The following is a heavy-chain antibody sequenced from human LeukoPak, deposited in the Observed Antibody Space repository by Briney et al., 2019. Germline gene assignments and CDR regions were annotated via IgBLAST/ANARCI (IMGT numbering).Heavy chain of an antibody. D-gene: IGHD2-2*01. CDR2: MNAGNGNT. V-gene: IGHV1-3*01. J-gene: IGHJ5*02. Sequence: GASVKVSCNASGYTFTSYDINWVRQATGQGLEWMGWMNAGNGNTKYSQKFQGRVTITRDTSASTAYMELSSLRSEDTAVYYCARDVLSPAAYISGWGFDPWGQGTLVTVSS. CDR3: ARDVLSPAAYISGWGFDP. CDR1: GYTFTSYD.